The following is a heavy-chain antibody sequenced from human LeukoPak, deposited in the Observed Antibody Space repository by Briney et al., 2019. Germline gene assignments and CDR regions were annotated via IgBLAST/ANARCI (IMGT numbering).Heavy chain of an antibody. CDR2: INPSGGST. D-gene: IGHD1-26*01. V-gene: IGHV1-46*01. Sequence: ASVKVSCKASGYTFTSYYMHWVRQAPGQGLEWVGIINPSGGSTSYAQKFQGRVTMTRDMSTSTVYMELSRLRSDDTAVYYCARGSGSYYFDYWGQGTLVTVSS. J-gene: IGHJ4*02. CDR3: ARGSGSYYFDY. CDR1: GYTFTSYY.